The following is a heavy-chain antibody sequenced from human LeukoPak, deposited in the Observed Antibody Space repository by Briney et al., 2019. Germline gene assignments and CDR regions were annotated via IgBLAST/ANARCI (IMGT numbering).Heavy chain of an antibody. CDR1: GFTFSGYS. Sequence: GGSLRLSCAASGFTFSGYSMNWVRQAPGKGLEWVSYISSSSSYTNYADSVKGRFTISRDNAKNSLYLQMNSLRAEDTAVYYCARADGYNGEFDYWGQGTLVTVSS. V-gene: IGHV3-21*05. CDR3: ARADGYNGEFDY. CDR2: ISSSSSYT. D-gene: IGHD5-24*01. J-gene: IGHJ4*02.